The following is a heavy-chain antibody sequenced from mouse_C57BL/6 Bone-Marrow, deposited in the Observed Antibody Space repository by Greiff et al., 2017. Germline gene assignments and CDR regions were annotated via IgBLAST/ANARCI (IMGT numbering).Heavy chain of an antibody. J-gene: IGHJ3*01. CDR1: GYTFTSYW. CDR2: IYPGSGST. D-gene: IGHD2-14*01. V-gene: IGHV1-55*01. CDR3: ARSCYGYDGWFAY. Sequence: VQLQQPGAELVKPGASVKMSCKASGYTFTSYWITWVKQRPGQGLEWIGDIYPGSGSTNYNEKFKGKATLTVDTSSSTAYMQLSSLTSEDSAVYYCARSCYGYDGWFAYWGQGTLVTVSA.